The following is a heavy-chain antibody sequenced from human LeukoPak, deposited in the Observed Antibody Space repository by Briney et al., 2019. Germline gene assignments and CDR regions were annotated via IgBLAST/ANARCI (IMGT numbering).Heavy chain of an antibody. CDR2: ISYDGSNK. V-gene: IGHV3-30-3*01. Sequence: GRSPRLSCAASGFTFSSYAMHWVRQAPGKGLEWVAVISYDGSNKYYADSVKGRFTISRDNSKNTLYLQMNSLRAEDTAVYYCARGTLWFGELFGGFKVDYWGQGTLVTVSS. J-gene: IGHJ4*02. CDR3: ARGTLWFGELFGGFKVDY. CDR1: GFTFSSYA. D-gene: IGHD3-10*01.